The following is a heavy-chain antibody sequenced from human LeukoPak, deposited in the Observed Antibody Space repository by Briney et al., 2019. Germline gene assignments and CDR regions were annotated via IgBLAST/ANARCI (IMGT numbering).Heavy chain of an antibody. V-gene: IGHV4-4*07. CDR3: AKTHFWYFDL. Sequence: SETLFLTCTVSGASISSYYWIWIRQPAGKGLEWIGRIYTSGSTNYNPSLKSRVTISVDTSKNQFSLKLSSVTAADTAVYYCAKTHFWYFDLWGRGTLVTVSS. J-gene: IGHJ2*01. CDR1: GASISSYY. CDR2: IYTSGST.